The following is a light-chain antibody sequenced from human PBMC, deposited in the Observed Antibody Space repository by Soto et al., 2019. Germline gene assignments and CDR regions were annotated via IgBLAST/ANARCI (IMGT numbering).Light chain of an antibody. Sequence: EIVLTQSPGTLSLSPGERATLSCRASQSVGSDFLAWYQQRPGQPPRILIFGASRRATGIPDRFSGSGSGTDFILTISRLEPEDFGTYYCQQSYKMPSFGQGTRLEI. CDR1: QSVGSDF. V-gene: IGKV3-20*01. CDR2: GAS. CDR3: QQSYKMPS. J-gene: IGKJ5*01.